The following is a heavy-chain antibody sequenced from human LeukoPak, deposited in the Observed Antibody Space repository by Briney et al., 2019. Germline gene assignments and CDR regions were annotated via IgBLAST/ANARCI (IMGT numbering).Heavy chain of an antibody. D-gene: IGHD3-22*01. V-gene: IGHV3-21*01. CDR2: ISSSSNYI. Sequence: GGSLRLSCAASGFTFSSYSMNWVRQAPGKGLEWVSSISSSSNYIYYAESVKGRFTISRDNAKNSLYLQMNSLRAEDTAVYYCVRGVLTMMGLQDWWGQGTLVTVSS. J-gene: IGHJ4*02. CDR3: VRGVLTMMGLQDW. CDR1: GFTFSSYS.